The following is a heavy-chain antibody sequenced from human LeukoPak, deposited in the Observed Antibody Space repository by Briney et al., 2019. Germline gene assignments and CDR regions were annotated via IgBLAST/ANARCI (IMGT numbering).Heavy chain of an antibody. CDR1: GFTFSSYE. D-gene: IGHD5-18*01. CDR2: ISSSGSTI. J-gene: IGHJ4*02. Sequence: GGSLGLSCAASGFTFSSYEMNWVRQAPGKGLELVSYISSSGSTIYYADSVKGRFTISRDNAKNSLYLQMNSLRAEDTAVYYCARQVGYSYGYGESSDWGQGTLFTVSS. CDR3: ARQVGYSYGYGESSD. V-gene: IGHV3-48*03.